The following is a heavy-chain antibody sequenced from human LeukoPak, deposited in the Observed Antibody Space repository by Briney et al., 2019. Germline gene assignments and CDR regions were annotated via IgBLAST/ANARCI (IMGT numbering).Heavy chain of an antibody. CDR2: IWSDGSNR. CDR1: GFIFSHHG. V-gene: IGHV3-33*01. CDR3: ARDAQRGFDYSNSLEY. Sequence: GRSLRLSCAASGFIFSHHGMHWVRQAPGKGLEWVAVIWSDGSNRFYADSVKGRFTISRDNSQKTLFLQMNSLRAEDTAIYYCARDAQRGFDYSNSLEYWGHGTLVTVSS. J-gene: IGHJ4*01. D-gene: IGHD4-11*01.